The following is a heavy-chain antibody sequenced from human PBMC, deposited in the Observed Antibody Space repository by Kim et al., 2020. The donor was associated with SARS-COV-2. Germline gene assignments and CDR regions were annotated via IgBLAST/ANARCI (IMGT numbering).Heavy chain of an antibody. V-gene: IGHV1-69*13. CDR2: IIPIFGTA. D-gene: IGHD6-19*01. CDR3: ARGVWSRGYYYYYGMDV. CDR1: GGTFSSYA. J-gene: IGHJ6*02. Sequence: SVKVSCKASGGTFSSYAISWVRQAPGQGLEWMGGIIPIFGTANYAQKFQGRVTITADESTSTAYMELSSLRSEDTAVYYCARGVWSRGYYYYYGMDVWGQGTTVTVSS.